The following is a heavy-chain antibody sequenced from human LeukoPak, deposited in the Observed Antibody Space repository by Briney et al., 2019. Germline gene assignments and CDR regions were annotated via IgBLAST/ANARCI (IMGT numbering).Heavy chain of an antibody. J-gene: IGHJ4*02. Sequence: PGGSLRLSCAASGFTFSSYSMNWVRQAPGKGLEWVSSISSSSSYMYYADSVKGRFTISRDNAKNSLYLQMNSLGAEDTAVYYCARDWYYDILTGYYPYYFDYWGQGTLVTVSS. D-gene: IGHD3-9*01. CDR3: ARDWYYDILTGYYPYYFDY. V-gene: IGHV3-21*01. CDR1: GFTFSSYS. CDR2: ISSSSSYM.